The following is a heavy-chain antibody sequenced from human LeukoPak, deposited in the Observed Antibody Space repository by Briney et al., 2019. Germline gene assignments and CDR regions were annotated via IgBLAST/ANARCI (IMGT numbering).Heavy chain of an antibody. V-gene: IGHV3-23*01. D-gene: IGHD3-3*01. CDR3: ATHYTIFGVVGTFDY. J-gene: IGHJ4*02. CDR2: ISGSGGST. CDR1: GFTFSSYA. Sequence: GGSLILSCAASGFTFSSYAMSWVRQAPGKGLEWVSAISGSGGSTYYADSVKGRFTISRDNSKNTLYLQMNSLRAEDPAVYYCATHYTIFGVVGTFDYWGQGTLVTVSS.